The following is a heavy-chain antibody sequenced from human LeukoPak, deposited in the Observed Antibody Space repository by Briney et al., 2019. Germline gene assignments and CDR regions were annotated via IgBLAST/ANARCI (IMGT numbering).Heavy chain of an antibody. V-gene: IGHV4-4*07. CDR3: ARESRVFIGDGYFLDS. CDR1: LVSFSNYY. CDR2: LYIGRDT. J-gene: IGHJ4*02. Sequence: SETLSLTCTASLVSFSNYYWSWIRQPAGKGLEWIGRLYIGRDTDYNPSLKSRVTMSADTSNSQFSLRLASVTAADTAVYYCARESRVFIGDGYFLDSWGPGTLITVSS. D-gene: IGHD3-22*01.